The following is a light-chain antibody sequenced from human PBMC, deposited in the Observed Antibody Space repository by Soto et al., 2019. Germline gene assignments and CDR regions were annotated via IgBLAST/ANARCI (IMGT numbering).Light chain of an antibody. V-gene: IGKV3-11*01. CDR1: QTVDTF. CDR3: QQRKNWPPIT. J-gene: IGKJ5*01. Sequence: EIELTQSPATLSLSPGETATLSCRASQTVDTFLAWYHQRPGQPPRLLIFDSSNRATGVPVRFSGSGSGTVFTLTIGSLEPEDSAVYYCQQRKNWPPITFGHGTRLEMK. CDR2: DSS.